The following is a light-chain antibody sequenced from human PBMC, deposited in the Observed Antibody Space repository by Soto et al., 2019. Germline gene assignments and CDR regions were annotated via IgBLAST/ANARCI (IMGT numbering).Light chain of an antibody. CDR2: GAS. CDR1: QSVSSN. Sequence: EIVMKQSPATLSVSTGERATLSCRASQSVSSNLAWYQQKPGQAPRLLIYGASTRATGIPARFSGSGSGTEFTLTISSLQSEDFAVYYCQQYNNWPLTFGQGTKV. J-gene: IGKJ1*01. CDR3: QQYNNWPLT. V-gene: IGKV3-15*01.